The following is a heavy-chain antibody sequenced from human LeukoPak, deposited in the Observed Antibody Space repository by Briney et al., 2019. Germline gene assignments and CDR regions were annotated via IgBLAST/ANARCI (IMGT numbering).Heavy chain of an antibody. CDR2: IYYSGST. V-gene: IGHV4-59*01. D-gene: IGHD4-17*01. Sequence: SETLSLTCTVSGGSISSYYCSWIRQPPGKGLEWIGYIYYSGSTNYNPSLKSRVTISVDTSKNQFSLKLSSVTAADTAVYYCARDYGVLAYGMDVWGQGTTVTVSS. J-gene: IGHJ6*02. CDR3: ARDYGVLAYGMDV. CDR1: GGSISSYY.